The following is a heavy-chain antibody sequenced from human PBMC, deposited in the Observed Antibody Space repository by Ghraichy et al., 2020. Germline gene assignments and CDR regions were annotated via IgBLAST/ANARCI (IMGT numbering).Heavy chain of an antibody. CDR3: AKEYSSGWYSGYGMDV. V-gene: IGHV3-23*01. CDR2: ISGSGGNT. D-gene: IGHD6-19*01. J-gene: IGHJ6*02. CDR1: GITFRNYA. Sequence: GESLRLSCAASGITFRNYAMSWVRQAPGKGLEWVSAISGSGGNTYYGDSVKGRFTISRDNSKNTLYLQMNSLRAEDTAVYYCAKEYSSGWYSGYGMDVWGQGTTVTVSS.